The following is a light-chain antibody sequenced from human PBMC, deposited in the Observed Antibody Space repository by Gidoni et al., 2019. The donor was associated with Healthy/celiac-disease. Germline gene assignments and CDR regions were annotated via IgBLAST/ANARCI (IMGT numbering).Light chain of an antibody. CDR2: AAS. CDR1: QGISSY. J-gene: IGKJ2*01. V-gene: IGKV1-8*01. CDR3: QQYYSYPLT. Sequence: AIRMTQPPSSFSASTGDRVTITCRASQGISSYLAWYQQKPGKAPKLLIYAASTLPSGVPSRFSGSGSGTDFTLTISCLQSEDFATYYCQQYYSYPLTFGQGTKLEIK.